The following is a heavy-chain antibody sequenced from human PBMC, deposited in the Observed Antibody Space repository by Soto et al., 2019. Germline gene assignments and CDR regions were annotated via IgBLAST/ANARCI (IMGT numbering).Heavy chain of an antibody. CDR1: GGTFSSYT. Sequence: ASVKVSCKASGGTFSSYTISWVRQAPGQGLEWMGRIIPILGIANYAQKFQGRVTITADKSTSTAYMELSSLRSEDTAVYYCAKSMGDIVVVPAANRYYYYGMDVWGQGTTVTVSS. D-gene: IGHD2-2*01. CDR2: IIPILGIA. V-gene: IGHV1-69*02. J-gene: IGHJ6*02. CDR3: AKSMGDIVVVPAANRYYYYGMDV.